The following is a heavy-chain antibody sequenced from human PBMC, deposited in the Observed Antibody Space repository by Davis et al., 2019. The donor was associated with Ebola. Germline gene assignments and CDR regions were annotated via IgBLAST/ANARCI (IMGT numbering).Heavy chain of an antibody. CDR1: GFTFSSYD. J-gene: IGHJ4*02. Sequence: GESLKISCAASGFTFSSYDMSWVRQAPGKGLEWVSGISGSGSSTYYADSVKGRFTISRDNYKNTLYLQLNSLRAEDTAVYYCAKIVNYYGSGHYSDWGYFDYWGQGTLVTVSS. D-gene: IGHD3-22*01. CDR2: ISGSGSST. V-gene: IGHV3-23*01. CDR3: AKIVNYYGSGHYSDWGYFDY.